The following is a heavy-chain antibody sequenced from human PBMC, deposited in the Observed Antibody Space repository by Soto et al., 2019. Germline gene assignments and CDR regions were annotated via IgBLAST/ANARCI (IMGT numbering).Heavy chain of an antibody. CDR3: ARGHSIFYGMDV. V-gene: IGHV3-11*01. J-gene: IGHJ6*02. Sequence: QVPLVESGGGLVKPGGSLRLSCAASGFTFSDYYMNWIRQAPGKGLEWVAYISSSGTTIYYADSVKGRFTISRDNAKNSLCLQMNSLRAEDTALYYCARGHSIFYGMDVWGQGTTVTVSS. D-gene: IGHD2-21*01. CDR2: ISSSGTTI. CDR1: GFTFSDYY.